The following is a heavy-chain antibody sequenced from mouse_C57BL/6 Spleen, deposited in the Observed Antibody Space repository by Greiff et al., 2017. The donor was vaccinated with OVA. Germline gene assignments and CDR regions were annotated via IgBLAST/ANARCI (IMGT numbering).Heavy chain of an antibody. CDR3: TRVVTTGGYFDY. CDR1: GYTFTDYE. CDR2: IDPETGGT. D-gene: IGHD2-2*01. V-gene: IGHV1-15*01. Sequence: VQLQQSGAELVRPGASVTLSCKASGYTFTDYEMHWVKQTPVLGLEWIGAIDPETGGTAYNQKFKGKAILTADKSSSTAYMELRSLTSEDSAVYYCTRVVTTGGYFDYWGQGTTLTVSS. J-gene: IGHJ2*01.